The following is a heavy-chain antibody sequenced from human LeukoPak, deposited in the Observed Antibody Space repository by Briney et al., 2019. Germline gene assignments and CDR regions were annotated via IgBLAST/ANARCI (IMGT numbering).Heavy chain of an antibody. Sequence: GRSLRLSCAASGFTFDDYAMHWVRQAPGKGLEWVSGISWNSGSIGYADSVKGRFTISRDNAKNSLYLQMNSLRAEDTAVYYCARDQGSGSSNWFDPWGQGTLVTVSS. CDR2: ISWNSGSI. J-gene: IGHJ5*02. CDR1: GFTFDDYA. D-gene: IGHD3-10*01. V-gene: IGHV3-9*01. CDR3: ARDQGSGSSNWFDP.